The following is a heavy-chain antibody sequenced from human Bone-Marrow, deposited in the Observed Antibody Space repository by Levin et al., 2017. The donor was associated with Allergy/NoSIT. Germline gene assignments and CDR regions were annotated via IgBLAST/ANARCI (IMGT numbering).Heavy chain of an antibody. CDR3: ARDTVLAAAGGFDY. CDR1: GYTFTGYY. J-gene: IGHJ4*02. V-gene: IGHV1-2*02. Sequence: PGESLKISCKASGYTFTGYYMHWVRQAPGQGLEWMGWINPNSGGTNYAQKFQGRVTMTRDTSISTAYMELSRLRSDDTAVYYCARDTVLAAAGGFDYWGQGTLVTVSS. D-gene: IGHD6-13*01. CDR2: INPNSGGT.